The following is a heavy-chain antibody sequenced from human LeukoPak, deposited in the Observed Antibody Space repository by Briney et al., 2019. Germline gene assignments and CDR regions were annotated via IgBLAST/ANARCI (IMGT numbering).Heavy chain of an antibody. V-gene: IGHV4-34*01. D-gene: IGHD1-14*01. J-gene: IGHJ4*02. Sequence: SETLSLTCAVYGGSFSGYYWSWIRQPPVKGLEWIGEINHSGSTNYNPSLKSRVTISVDTSKNQFSLKLSSVTAADTAVYYCAARKGGRGFDYWGQGTLVTVSS. CDR1: GGSFSGYY. CDR3: AARKGGRGFDY. CDR2: INHSGST.